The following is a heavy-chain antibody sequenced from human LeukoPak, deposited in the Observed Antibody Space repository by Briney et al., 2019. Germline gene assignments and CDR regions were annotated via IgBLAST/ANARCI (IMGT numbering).Heavy chain of an antibody. CDR3: NVRAPFTLLDY. CDR2: IYYSGST. D-gene: IGHD2/OR15-2a*01. Sequence: SETLSLTCTVSGGSISSYYWSWIRQPPGKGLEWIGYIYYSGSTYYNPSLKSRVTISVDTSKNQFSLKLSSVTAADTAVYYCNVRAPFTLLDYWGQGTLVTVSS. CDR1: GGSISSYY. J-gene: IGHJ4*02. V-gene: IGHV4-59*12.